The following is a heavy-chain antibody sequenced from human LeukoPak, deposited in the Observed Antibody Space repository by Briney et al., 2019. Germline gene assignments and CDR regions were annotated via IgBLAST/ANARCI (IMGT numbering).Heavy chain of an antibody. Sequence: GASVKVSCKASGYTFTGYYMHWVRQAPGQGLEWMGWINPNSGGTNYAQKFQGRVTMTRDTSISTAYMELGRLRSDDTAVYYCARGAIVVVVPAAHKNWFDPWGQGTLVTVSS. V-gene: IGHV1-2*02. J-gene: IGHJ5*02. CDR3: ARGAIVVVVPAAHKNWFDP. CDR2: INPNSGGT. D-gene: IGHD2-2*01. CDR1: GYTFTGYY.